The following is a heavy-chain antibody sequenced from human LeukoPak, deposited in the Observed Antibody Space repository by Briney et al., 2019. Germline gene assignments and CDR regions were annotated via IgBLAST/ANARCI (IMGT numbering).Heavy chain of an antibody. D-gene: IGHD6-19*01. V-gene: IGHV3-7*01. CDR1: GFSFNSYW. CDR3: GRFGYVAGIDL. Sequence: GGSLRLSCAASGFSFNSYWMTWVRQAPGRGLEWVANIDPAGTDTYYVDPVKGRFIISRDNAKNLVYLQMNTLRAEDTAVYSCGRFGYVAGIDLWGQGTLVTVSS. J-gene: IGHJ4*02. CDR2: IDPAGTDT.